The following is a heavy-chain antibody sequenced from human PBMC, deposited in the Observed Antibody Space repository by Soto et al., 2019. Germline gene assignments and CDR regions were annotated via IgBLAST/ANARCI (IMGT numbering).Heavy chain of an antibody. V-gene: IGHV2-5*01. Sequence: SGPTRVNPTQTLTLTCTFSGFSLSTTXVGVSWIRQPPGRALEWLALIYWHDDKRYSPSLRNRLTIPKDTSKNQVVLTMTNMDPVDTATYYCAHSGGATVGLYYFDYWGQGALVTVSS. CDR2: IYWHDDK. CDR1: GFSLSTTXVG. CDR3: AHSGGATVGLYYFDY. J-gene: IGHJ4*02. D-gene: IGHD3-16*01.